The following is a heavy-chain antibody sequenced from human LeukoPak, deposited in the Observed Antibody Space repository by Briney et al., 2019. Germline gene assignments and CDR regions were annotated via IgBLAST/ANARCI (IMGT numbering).Heavy chain of an antibody. J-gene: IGHJ4*02. V-gene: IGHV1-58*01. CDR2: IVLGSDNT. CDR1: GISFPTSA. D-gene: IGHD3-10*01. CDR3: ARLPNTMVRVDY. Sequence: GASVKVSCKASGISFPTSAVQWVRQARGQRLEWMGWIVLGSDNTDYAQKFQQRVTFTRDMSTTTAYMELSSLRSDDTAVYYCARLPNTMVRVDYCGQGTLVTVSS.